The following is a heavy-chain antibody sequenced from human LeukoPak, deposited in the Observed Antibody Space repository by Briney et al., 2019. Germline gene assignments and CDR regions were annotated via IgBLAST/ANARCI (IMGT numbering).Heavy chain of an antibody. Sequence: GGSLRLSCAASGFTVSRNYMSWVRQAPGKGLEWVSVVYSGGSTYYADSVKGRFTISRDNSKNTLYLQMNSLRDEDTAVYYCARSRGYCSGGSCYPFDYWGQGTLVTVSS. V-gene: IGHV3-66*01. CDR2: VYSGGST. CDR3: ARSRGYCSGGSCYPFDY. J-gene: IGHJ4*02. D-gene: IGHD2-15*01. CDR1: GFTVSRNY.